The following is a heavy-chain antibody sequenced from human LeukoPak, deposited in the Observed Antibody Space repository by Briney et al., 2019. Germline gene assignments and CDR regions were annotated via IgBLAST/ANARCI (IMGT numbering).Heavy chain of an antibody. J-gene: IGHJ6*03. CDR2: IIPILGIA. V-gene: IGHV1-69*04. Sequence: ASVKVSCKASGYTFTSYDINWVRQATGQGLEWMGRIIPILGIANYAQKFQGRVTITADKSTSTAYMELSSLRSEDTAVYYCARDPSIAARRNYYYYMDVWGKGTTVTVSS. CDR1: GYTFTSYD. D-gene: IGHD6-6*01. CDR3: ARDPSIAARRNYYYYMDV.